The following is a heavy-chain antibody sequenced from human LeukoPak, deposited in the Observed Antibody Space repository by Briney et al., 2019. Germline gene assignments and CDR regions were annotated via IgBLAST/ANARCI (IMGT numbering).Heavy chain of an antibody. Sequence: GGSLRLSCAASGFTFSSYWMHWVRQAPGKGLVWVSRINDDGSSTSYADSVKGRFTISRDNAKNSLYLQMNSLRAEDTAVYYCARDDSGDYSLDHWGQGTLVTVSS. D-gene: IGHD4-17*01. CDR1: GFTFSSYW. V-gene: IGHV3-74*01. CDR2: INDDGSST. J-gene: IGHJ4*02. CDR3: ARDDSGDYSLDH.